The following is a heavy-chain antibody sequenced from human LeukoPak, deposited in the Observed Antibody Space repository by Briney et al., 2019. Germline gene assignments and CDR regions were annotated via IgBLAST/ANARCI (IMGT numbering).Heavy chain of an antibody. CDR3: ARPQYYYDSSGYWVD. D-gene: IGHD3-22*01. Sequence: GGSLRLSCAASGFTFSGYVMTWVRQAPGKGLEWVSYISSSSSTIYYADSVKGRFTISRDNAKNSLYLQMNSLRAEDTAVYYRARPQYYYDSSGYWVDWGQGTLVTVSS. CDR2: ISSSSSTI. CDR1: GFTFSGYV. V-gene: IGHV3-48*04. J-gene: IGHJ4*02.